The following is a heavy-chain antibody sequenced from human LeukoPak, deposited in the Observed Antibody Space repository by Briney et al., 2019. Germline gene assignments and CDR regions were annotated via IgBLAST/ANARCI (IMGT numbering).Heavy chain of an antibody. J-gene: IGHJ4*02. Sequence: GRSLRLSCAASGFTFSSYGMHWVRQAPGKGLEWVAVISHDARNKYYADSVKGRFTISRDNSKNTLYLQMDSLRVEDTAVYYCAREGIYGLDYWGQGTLVTVSS. CDR1: GFTFSSYG. V-gene: IGHV3-30*19. D-gene: IGHD3-16*01. CDR2: ISHDARNK. CDR3: AREGIYGLDY.